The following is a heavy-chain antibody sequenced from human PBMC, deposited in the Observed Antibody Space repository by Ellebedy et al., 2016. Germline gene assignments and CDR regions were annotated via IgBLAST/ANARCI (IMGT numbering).Heavy chain of an antibody. CDR2: ISYDGSHK. J-gene: IGHJ4*02. CDR1: GFTFSDYA. CDR3: ARDLYGGNSGGDLDY. Sequence: GGSLRLXXAASGFTFSDYAMHWVRQAPGKGLEWVAVISYDGSHKYYADSVKGRFTISRDNSKNTLYLQMNSLRADDTAVYYCARDLYGGNSGGDLDYWGQGTLVTVSS. D-gene: IGHD4-23*01. V-gene: IGHV3-30-3*01.